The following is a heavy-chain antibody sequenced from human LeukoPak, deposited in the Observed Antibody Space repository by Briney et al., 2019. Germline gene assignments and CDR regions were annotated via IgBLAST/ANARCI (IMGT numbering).Heavy chain of an antibody. CDR1: GFTFSNYA. V-gene: IGHV3-23*01. CDR3: ARDPSYSDCSSTSCYKGLD. D-gene: IGHD2-2*02. CDR2: ISGSGGNT. Sequence: QPGGSLRLSCAASGFTFSNYAMGWVRQAPGKGLEWVSAISGSGGNTYYADSVKGRFTISRDNSKNTLYLQMNSLRAEDTAVYYCARDPSYSDCSSTSCYKGLDWGQGTLVTVSS. J-gene: IGHJ4*02.